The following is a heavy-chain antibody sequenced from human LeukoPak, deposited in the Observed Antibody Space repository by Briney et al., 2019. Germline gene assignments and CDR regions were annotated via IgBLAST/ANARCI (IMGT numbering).Heavy chain of an antibody. CDR1: GFTFWSYG. D-gene: IGHD2-15*01. CDR3: AKDRRIMSSVYGRDV. CDR2: VSYDGRNE. V-gene: IGHV3-30*18. J-gene: IGHJ6*02. Sequence: PGGSLRLSCAASGFTFWSYGMHWVRQAPGKGLEWVAVVSYDGRNEYYADSVKGRLTISRDNSKNTLYLQMNSLRADDTAVYYRAKDRRIMSSVYGRDVWGQGTTVTVSS.